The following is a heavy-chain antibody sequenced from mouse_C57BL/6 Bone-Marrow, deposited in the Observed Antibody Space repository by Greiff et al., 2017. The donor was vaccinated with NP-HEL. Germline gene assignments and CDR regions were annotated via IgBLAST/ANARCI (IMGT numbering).Heavy chain of an antibody. CDR2: ISDGGSYT. J-gene: IGHJ3*01. V-gene: IGHV5-4*01. CDR3: ARDPSWFAY. CDR1: GFTFSSYA. Sequence: EVHLVESGGGLVKPGGSLKLSCAASGFTFSSYAMSWVRQTPEKRLEWVATISDGGSYTYYPDNVKGRFTISRDNAKNNLYLQMSHLKSEDTAMYYCARDPSWFAYWGQGTLVTVSA.